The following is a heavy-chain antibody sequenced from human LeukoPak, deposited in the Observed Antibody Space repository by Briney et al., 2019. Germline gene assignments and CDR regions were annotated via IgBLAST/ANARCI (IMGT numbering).Heavy chain of an antibody. V-gene: IGHV3-66*01. Sequence: GGSLRLFCVASGILVSSNYMSWVRQAPGKGLEWVSFIDSTGSTYYADSVRGRFTISRDNSRNTLYLQMNSLRVEDTAVYYCARRERLGYSYGRGTLDIWGQGTMVTVSS. D-gene: IGHD5-18*01. CDR3: ARRERLGYSYGRGTLDI. J-gene: IGHJ3*02. CDR2: IDSTGST. CDR1: GILVSSNY.